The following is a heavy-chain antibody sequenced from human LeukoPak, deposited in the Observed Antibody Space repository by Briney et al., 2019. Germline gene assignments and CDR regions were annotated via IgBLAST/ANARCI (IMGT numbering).Heavy chain of an antibody. CDR3: ARRLHGANSNWYFDL. CDR2: IYPGDSDT. Sequence: HGESLKISCKGSEYRFTNYWIGWVRQMPGKGLECMGIIYPGDSDTRYSPSFQGQVTISADKSISTAYLQWGSLKASGTAMYYCARRLHGANSNWYFDLWGRGTQVTVSP. J-gene: IGHJ2*01. CDR1: EYRFTNYW. V-gene: IGHV5-51*01. D-gene: IGHD4-23*01.